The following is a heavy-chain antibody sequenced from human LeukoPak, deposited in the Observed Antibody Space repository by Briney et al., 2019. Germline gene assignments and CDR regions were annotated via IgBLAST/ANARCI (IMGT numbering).Heavy chain of an antibody. CDR3: AKDSYGCSSTSCYYYFDY. D-gene: IGHD2-2*01. V-gene: IGHV3-9*01. CDR2: ISWNSGSI. CDR1: GFTFDDYA. J-gene: IGHJ4*02. Sequence: GGSLRLSCAASGFTFDDYAMHWVRQAPGKGLEWVSGISWNSGSIGYADSVKGRFTISRDNAKNSLYLQMNSLRAEDTALYYCAKDSYGCSSTSCYYYFDYWGQGTLVTVSS.